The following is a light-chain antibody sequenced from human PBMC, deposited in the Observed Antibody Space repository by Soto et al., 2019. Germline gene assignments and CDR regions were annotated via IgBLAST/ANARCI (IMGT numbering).Light chain of an antibody. CDR3: CSYAGRFTML. V-gene: IGLV2-11*01. J-gene: IGLJ2*01. CDR1: SSDIGGYNS. CDR2: GVN. Sequence: QSALTQPRSVSGSPGQSVTISCTGSSSDIGGYNSVSWYQHHPGKAPKLMIYGVNRRPSGVPDRFSGSKSGNTASLTISGLQAEDGADYHCCSYAGRFTMLFGGGTKLTVL.